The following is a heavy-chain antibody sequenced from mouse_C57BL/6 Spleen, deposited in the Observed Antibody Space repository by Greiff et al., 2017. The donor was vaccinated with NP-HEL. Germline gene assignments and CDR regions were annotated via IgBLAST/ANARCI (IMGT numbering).Heavy chain of an antibody. CDR2: LECGSGSI. V-gene: IGHV1-62-2*01. Sequence: QVQLQQSGAGRVKPGASVKLSCKASGYTFTEYTIHWVKQRSGQGLEWIGWLECGSGSIKYNEKFKDKATLTADKSSSTVYMELSRLTSEDSAVYFCARHEDDYYGSFFGYWGQGTTLTVSS. CDR3: ARHEDDYYGSFFGY. CDR1: GYTFTEYT. D-gene: IGHD1-1*01. J-gene: IGHJ2*01.